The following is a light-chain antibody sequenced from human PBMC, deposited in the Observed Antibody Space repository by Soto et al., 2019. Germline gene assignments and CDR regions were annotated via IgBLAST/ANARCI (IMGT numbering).Light chain of an antibody. Sequence: SVLTQSPGTLSLPPGERATLSYRASQGDGSNCVAWYQQKPGQAPRLLIYGVSTRATGIPDRFSASGSGTDFTLTISRLEPEDSAVYYCQQDGSSPTWTFGQGTKVYIK. J-gene: IGKJ1*01. CDR1: QGDGSNC. V-gene: IGKV3-20*01. CDR3: QQDGSSPTWT. CDR2: GVS.